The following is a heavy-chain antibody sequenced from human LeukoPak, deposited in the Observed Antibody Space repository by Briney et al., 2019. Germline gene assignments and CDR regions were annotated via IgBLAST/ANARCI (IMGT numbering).Heavy chain of an antibody. CDR2: ISGSGGST. CDR3: AKMASSGYYRDYFDY. V-gene: IGHV3-23*01. D-gene: IGHD3-22*01. J-gene: IGHJ4*02. Sequence: GGSLRLSCAASGFTLSSYGMSWVRQAPGKGLEWVSAISGSGGSTYYADSVKGRFTISRDNSKNTLYLQMSSLRAEDTAVYYCAKMASSGYYRDYFDYWGQGTLVTVSS. CDR1: GFTLSSYG.